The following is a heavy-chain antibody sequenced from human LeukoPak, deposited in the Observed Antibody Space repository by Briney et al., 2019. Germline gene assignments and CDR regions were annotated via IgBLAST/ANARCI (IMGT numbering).Heavy chain of an antibody. CDR2: IFHSGST. CDR3: ARHVKGAIFGVILPYYFDY. D-gene: IGHD3-3*01. CDR1: GYSISSGYS. V-gene: IGHV4-38-2*01. Sequence: SETLSLTCVVSGYSISSGYSWGWIRQPPGKGLEWIGSIFHSGSTDYNPTLKSRVTISGDTSKNQFSLELSSVTSADTAMYYCARHVKGAIFGVILPYYFDYWGQGTLVTVSS. J-gene: IGHJ4*02.